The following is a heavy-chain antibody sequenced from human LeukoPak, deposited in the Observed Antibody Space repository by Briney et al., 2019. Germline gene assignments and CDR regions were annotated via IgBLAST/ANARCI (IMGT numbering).Heavy chain of an antibody. Sequence: PGGSLRLSCAASGFTFSSYGMHWVRQAPGKGLEWVAVIWYDGSNKYYADSVKGRFTISRDNSKNTLYLQMNSLRAEDTAVYYCARDWLDGDDYYMDVWGKGTTVTVSS. CDR2: IWYDGSNK. J-gene: IGHJ6*03. CDR3: ARDWLDGDDYYMDV. V-gene: IGHV3-33*01. D-gene: IGHD6-19*01. CDR1: GFTFSSYG.